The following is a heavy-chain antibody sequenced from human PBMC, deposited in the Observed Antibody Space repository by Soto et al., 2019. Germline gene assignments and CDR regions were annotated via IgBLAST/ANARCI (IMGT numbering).Heavy chain of an antibody. J-gene: IGHJ6*02. Sequence: VKFSFKASVCTFSSYAISWVRQAPVQVLECMGGIIPIFGTANYAQKFQGRVTITADEYTSKAYMELRSMRSDDTAVYYCARDYWVVLIGYGTDVWG. CDR2: IIPIFGTA. V-gene: IGHV1-69*13. D-gene: IGHD2-8*01. CDR3: ARDYWVVLIGYGTDV. CDR1: VCTFSSYA.